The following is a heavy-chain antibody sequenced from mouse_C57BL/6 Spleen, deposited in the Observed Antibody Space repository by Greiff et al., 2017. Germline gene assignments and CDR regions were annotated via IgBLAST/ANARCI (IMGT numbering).Heavy chain of an antibody. CDR3: ARGGYYDYDLYAMDY. CDR2: INPSNGGT. D-gene: IGHD2-4*01. CDR1: GYTFTSYW. J-gene: IGHJ4*01. V-gene: IGHV1-53*01. Sequence: QVHVKQPGPELVKPGASVKLSCKASGYTFTSYWMHWVKQRPGQGLEWIGNINPSNGGTNYNEKFKSKATLTVDKSSSTAYMQLSSLTSEDSAVYYCARGGYYDYDLYAMDYWGQGTSVTVSS.